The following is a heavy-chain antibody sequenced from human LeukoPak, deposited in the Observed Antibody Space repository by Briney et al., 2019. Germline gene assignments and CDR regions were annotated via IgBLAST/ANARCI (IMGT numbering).Heavy chain of an antibody. Sequence: GGSLRLACAASGFTFSSCGMHWVRQAPGKGLEWVAVISYDGSNKYYADSAKGRFTISRDNSKNTLFLEMNSLRAEDTAVYYCAKALTSGWYLDASNIWGQGTMVTVSS. CDR2: ISYDGSNK. J-gene: IGHJ3*02. CDR3: AKALTSGWYLDASNI. D-gene: IGHD6-19*01. CDR1: GFTFSSCG. V-gene: IGHV3-30*18.